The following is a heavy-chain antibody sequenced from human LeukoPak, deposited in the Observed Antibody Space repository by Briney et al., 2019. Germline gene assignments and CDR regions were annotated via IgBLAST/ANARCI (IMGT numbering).Heavy chain of an antibody. J-gene: IGHJ4*02. CDR2: ISGSGSST. Sequence: GGSLRLSCAASGFTFSSYAMSWVRQAPGKGLEWVSAISGSGSSTYYADSVKGRFTISRDNSKNTLYLQMNSLRAEDTAVYYCASDIEYYDSSPYWGQGTLVTVSS. CDR1: GFTFSSYA. V-gene: IGHV3-23*01. CDR3: ASDIEYYDSSPY. D-gene: IGHD3-22*01.